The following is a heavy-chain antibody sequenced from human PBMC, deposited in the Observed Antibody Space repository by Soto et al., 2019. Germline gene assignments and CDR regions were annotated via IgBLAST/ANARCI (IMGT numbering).Heavy chain of an antibody. Sequence: QVQLVQSGAEVKKPGASVKVSCKASGYTFTGHYIHWVRQAPGQGPEWMGEIGPASGDTRYAQKFQCSVTMTRDTSITTVYMELNNLSPDDTAVYYCGRGRSGQIVVFYWGQGTPVTVSS. D-gene: IGHD1-26*01. CDR2: IGPASGDT. J-gene: IGHJ4*02. CDR3: GRGRSGQIVVFY. V-gene: IGHV1-2*02. CDR1: GYTFTGHY.